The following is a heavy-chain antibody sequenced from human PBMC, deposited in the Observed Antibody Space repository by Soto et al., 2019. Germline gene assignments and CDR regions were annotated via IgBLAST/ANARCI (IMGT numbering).Heavy chain of an antibody. CDR2: ISAYNGNT. V-gene: IGHV1-18*04. Sequence: ASVKVSCKASGDTFTSYGISCVRQAPGQVLEWMGWISAYNGNTNYAQKLQGRVTMTTDTSTSTAYMELRSLRSDDTAVYYCARNRYSGSYLVFDYWGQGTLVTVSS. D-gene: IGHD1-26*01. J-gene: IGHJ4*02. CDR3: ARNRYSGSYLVFDY. CDR1: GDTFTSYG.